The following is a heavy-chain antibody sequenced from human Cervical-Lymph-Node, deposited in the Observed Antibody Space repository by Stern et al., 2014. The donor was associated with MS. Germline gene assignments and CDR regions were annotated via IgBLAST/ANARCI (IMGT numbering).Heavy chain of an antibody. CDR3: AKSPFAASSSYLDY. D-gene: IGHD6-13*01. V-gene: IGHV3-23*04. Sequence: EVQLVESGEDLVRPGGSLRLSCETSGFGFGDYAMSWVRQPPGKGLEWVAAITGVGDGTYHADSVKGRFTISRDNSANTLYLQMSSLRADDTAVYYCAKSPFAASSSYLDYWGRGTLVIVSS. CDR2: ITGVGDGT. CDR1: GFGFGDYA. J-gene: IGHJ4*02.